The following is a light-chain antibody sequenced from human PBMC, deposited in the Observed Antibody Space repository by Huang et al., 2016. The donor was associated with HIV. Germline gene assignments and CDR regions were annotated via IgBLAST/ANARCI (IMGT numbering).Light chain of an antibody. CDR2: GAS. CDR3: QQSYGPPRT. CDR1: QTIDTY. J-gene: IGKJ1*01. V-gene: IGKV1-39*01. Sequence: DIHMTQSPSFLSASVGDRVIITFRANQTIDTYLNWYQQKPGKAPKLMISGASNLQSGVATRFSSRGAVTDFTLTISSLQPEDFATYYWQQSYGPPRTFGQGTKVEIK.